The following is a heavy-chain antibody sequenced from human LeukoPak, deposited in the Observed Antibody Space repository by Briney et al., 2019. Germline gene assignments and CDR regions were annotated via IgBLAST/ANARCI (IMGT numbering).Heavy chain of an antibody. J-gene: IGHJ4*02. CDR3: ARDYGDYFDY. CDR2: IYYSGST. Sequence: PSETLSLTCAVYGGSLRGYYWSWIRQPPGKGLEWIGYIYYSGSTNYNPSLKSRVIISVDTSKNQFSLKLSSVAAADTAVYYCARDYGDYFDYWGQGTLVTVSS. D-gene: IGHD4-17*01. CDR1: GGSLRGYY. V-gene: IGHV4-59*01.